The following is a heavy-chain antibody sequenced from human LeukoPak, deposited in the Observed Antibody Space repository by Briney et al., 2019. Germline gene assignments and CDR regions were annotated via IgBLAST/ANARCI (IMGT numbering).Heavy chain of an antibody. CDR3: ARVKLDYYGSGSRFDY. J-gene: IGHJ4*02. CDR1: GYTFTSYG. CDR2: ISAYNGNT. D-gene: IGHD3-10*01. Sequence: ASVKVSCKASGYTFTSYGISWVRQAPGQGLEWMGWISAYNGNTNYAQKLQGRVTMTTDTSTSTAYMELRSLRSDDTAVYYCARVKLDYYGSGSRFDYWGQGTLLTVSS. V-gene: IGHV1-18*01.